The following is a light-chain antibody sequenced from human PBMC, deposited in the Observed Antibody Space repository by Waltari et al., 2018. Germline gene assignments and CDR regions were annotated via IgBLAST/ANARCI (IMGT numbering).Light chain of an antibody. Sequence: SYELTQPPSLFVSPGQPASITCSGDKLGDKYACWYQQKPGQSPVLVIYQDNKRPSGIPERFSGSNSGDTATLTISGTQAMDEADYYCQAWDTTTAVFGGGTKLTVL. CDR2: QDN. V-gene: IGLV3-1*01. CDR1: KLGDKY. J-gene: IGLJ3*02. CDR3: QAWDTTTAV.